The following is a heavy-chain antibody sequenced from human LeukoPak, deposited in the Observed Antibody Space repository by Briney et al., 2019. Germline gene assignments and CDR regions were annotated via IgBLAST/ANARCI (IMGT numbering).Heavy chain of an antibody. CDR2: ICTSGST. D-gene: IGHD3-16*01. CDR3: ARDGGY. J-gene: IGHJ4*02. Sequence: PSQTLSLTCTVSGDSISSGRYYWSWIRQPAGKGLEWIGRICTSGSTNYNPSLKSRATISVDTSKNQFSLKLSSVTAADTAVYYCARDGGYWGQGTLVTVSS. V-gene: IGHV4-61*02. CDR1: GDSISSGRYY.